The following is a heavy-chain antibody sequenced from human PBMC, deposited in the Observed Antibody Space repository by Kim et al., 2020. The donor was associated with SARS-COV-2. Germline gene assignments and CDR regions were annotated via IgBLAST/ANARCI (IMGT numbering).Heavy chain of an antibody. Sequence: GGSLRLSCAASGFTFGDYAMHWVRQAPGKGLEWVSGISWNSGSIGYADSVKGRFTISRDNAKNSLYLQMNSLRAEDTALYYCAKSPYYYDSSGYYSFDYWGQGTLVTVSS. CDR2: ISWNSGSI. J-gene: IGHJ4*02. V-gene: IGHV3-9*01. CDR1: GFTFGDYA. D-gene: IGHD3-22*01. CDR3: AKSPYYYDSSGYYSFDY.